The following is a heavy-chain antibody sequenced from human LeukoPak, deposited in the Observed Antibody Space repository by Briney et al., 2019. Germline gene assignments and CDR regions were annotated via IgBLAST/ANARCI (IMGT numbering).Heavy chain of an antibody. Sequence: SETLSLTCGVSGYSISSGYYWGWIRQPPGKGLEWIGSIYHSGSTYYNPSLRSRVTMSVDTSKNQFSLNLSSVTAADTALYYCARRSTGYSSGWPDYWGQGTLVTVSS. J-gene: IGHJ4*02. D-gene: IGHD6-19*01. CDR1: GYSISSGYY. CDR2: IYHSGST. V-gene: IGHV4-38-2*01. CDR3: ARRSTGYSSGWPDY.